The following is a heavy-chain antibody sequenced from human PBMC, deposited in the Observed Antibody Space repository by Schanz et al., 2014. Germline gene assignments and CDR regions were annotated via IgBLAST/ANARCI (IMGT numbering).Heavy chain of an antibody. CDR3: ARKQITATARLVDL. V-gene: IGHV3-11*05. J-gene: IGHJ5*02. Sequence: VQLVESGGGLVQPGGSLRLSCAVSGFTFSDYYMSWIRQAPGKGLEWVSYISGTTAYTNYADSVKGRFTISRDNAKNSRYLQMNSLRAEDTAVYYCARKQITATARLVDLWGHGTLVTVSS. CDR2: ISGTTAYT. D-gene: IGHD1-20*01. CDR1: GFTFSDYY.